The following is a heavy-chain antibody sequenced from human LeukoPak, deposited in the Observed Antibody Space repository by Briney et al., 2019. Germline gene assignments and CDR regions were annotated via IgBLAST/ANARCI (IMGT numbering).Heavy chain of an antibody. CDR1: GYSISSGYY. Sequence: SETLSLTCAVSGYSISSGYYWGWIRQPPGKGLEWIGSIYHSGSTYYNPSLKSRVTISVDTSKNQFSLKLSSVTAADTAVYYCARPLSDDYGDYEDCWGQGTLVTVSS. V-gene: IGHV4-38-2*01. D-gene: IGHD4-17*01. CDR3: ARPLSDDYGDYEDC. J-gene: IGHJ4*02. CDR2: IYHSGST.